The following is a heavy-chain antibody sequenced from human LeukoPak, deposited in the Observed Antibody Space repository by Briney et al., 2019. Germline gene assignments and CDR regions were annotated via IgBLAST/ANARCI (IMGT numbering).Heavy chain of an antibody. Sequence: GGSLRLSCAASGFTFRSYAMTWVRQAPGKGLEWVSAVSGSGGSTYYADSVKGRFTISRDNSKNTLYLQMNSLRAEDTAVYYCARKRSPGAFDIWGQGTMVTVSS. CDR2: VSGSGGST. V-gene: IGHV3-23*01. J-gene: IGHJ3*02. CDR1: GFTFRSYA. CDR3: ARKRSPGAFDI.